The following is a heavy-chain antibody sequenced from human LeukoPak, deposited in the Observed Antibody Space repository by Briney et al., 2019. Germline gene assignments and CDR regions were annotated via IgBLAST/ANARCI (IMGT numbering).Heavy chain of an antibody. CDR3: ARDQYDILTGPSYYFDY. CDR2: ISWNSGSI. J-gene: IGHJ4*02. Sequence: PGGSLRLSCAASGFTFDDYAMHWVRQAPGKGLEWVSGISWNSGSIGYADSVKGRFTISRDNAKNSLYLQMNSLRAEDTAVYYCARDQYDILTGPSYYFDYWGQGTLVTVSS. CDR1: GFTFDDYA. D-gene: IGHD3-9*01. V-gene: IGHV3-9*01.